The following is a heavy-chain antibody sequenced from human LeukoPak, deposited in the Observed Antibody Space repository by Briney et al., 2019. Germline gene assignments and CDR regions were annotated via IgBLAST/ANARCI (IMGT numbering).Heavy chain of an antibody. CDR2: IIPIFGTA. D-gene: IGHD3-9*01. V-gene: IGHV1-69*13. CDR3: ARGLDQTPYYYYGMDV. J-gene: IGHJ6*02. CDR1: GGTFSSYA. Sequence: SVKVSCKASGGTFSSYAISWVRQAPGQGLEWMGGIIPIFGTANYAQKFQGRVTITADESTSTAYMELSSLRSEDTAVYYCARGLDQTPYYYYGMDVWGQGTAVTVSS.